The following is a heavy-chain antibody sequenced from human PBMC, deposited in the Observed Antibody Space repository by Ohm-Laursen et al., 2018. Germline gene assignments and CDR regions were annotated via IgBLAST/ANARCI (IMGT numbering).Heavy chain of an antibody. J-gene: IGHJ6*02. CDR3: AYGMDV. V-gene: IGHV3-9*01. CDR2: ISWNSGSI. Sequence: SLRLSCAASGFTFDDCAMHWVRQAPGKGLEWVSGISWNSGSIGYADSVKGRFTISRDNAKNSLYLQMNSLRAEDTALYYCAYGMDVWGQGTTVTVSS. CDR1: GFTFDDCA.